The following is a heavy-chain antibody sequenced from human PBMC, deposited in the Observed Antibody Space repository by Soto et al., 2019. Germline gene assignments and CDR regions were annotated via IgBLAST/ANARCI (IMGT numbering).Heavy chain of an antibody. D-gene: IGHD3-22*01. Sequence: SVKVSCKASGGTFSSYAISWVRQAPGQGLEWMGGIIPIFGTANYAQKFQGRVTITADESTSTAYMELSSLRSEDTAVYYCASAGNINYYDSRGPVLIWGQGTLVTVSS. CDR1: GGTFSSYA. CDR3: ASAGNINYYDSRGPVLI. CDR2: IIPIFGTA. V-gene: IGHV1-69*13. J-gene: IGHJ4*02.